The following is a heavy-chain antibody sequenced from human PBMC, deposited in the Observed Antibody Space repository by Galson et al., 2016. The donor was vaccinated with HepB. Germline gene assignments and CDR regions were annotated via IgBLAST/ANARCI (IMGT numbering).Heavy chain of an antibody. D-gene: IGHD5-24*01. V-gene: IGHV1-69*06. CDR1: GGTITSYG. CDR3: ARLDAYNYPYYFDY. CDR2: IIPISDTT. J-gene: IGHJ4*02. Sequence: SVKVSCKASGGTITSYGISWVRQAPGQGLEWMGGIIPISDTTNYAQKFHGRVTITADKATNTAYMELSSLRSEDTAVYYCARLDAYNYPYYFDYWGQGTLVTVS.